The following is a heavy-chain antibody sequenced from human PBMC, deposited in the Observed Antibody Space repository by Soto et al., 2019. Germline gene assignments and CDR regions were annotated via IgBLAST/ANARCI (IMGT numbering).Heavy chain of an antibody. J-gene: IGHJ4*02. D-gene: IGHD3-9*01. Sequence: QPGGSLRLSCAASGFTFSSYAMSWVRQASGKGLEWVSAISGGGGSIYYADSVKGRFTISRDNSKNTLYLQMNSLRAEDTAIYYCAKSPYYDILTGYYCDYWGQGTLVTVSS. CDR1: GFTFSSYA. CDR2: ISGGGGSI. CDR3: AKSPYYDILTGYYCDY. V-gene: IGHV3-23*01.